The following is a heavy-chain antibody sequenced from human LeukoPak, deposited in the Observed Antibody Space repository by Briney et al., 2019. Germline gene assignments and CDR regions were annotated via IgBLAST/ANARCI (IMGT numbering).Heavy chain of an antibody. CDR3: VTRGGVTSFARGTAEYFPH. V-gene: IGHV1-8*02. D-gene: IGHD2-21*02. Sequence: GASVKVSCKASGYTFTSYYMHWVRQAPGQGLEWMGWMNPNSGNTGFAPKFQGRVTMTRDTSKGTAYMELSSLESEDTAVYYCVTRGGVTSFARGTAEYFPHWGQGTLVTVSS. CDR1: GYTFTSYY. J-gene: IGHJ1*01. CDR2: MNPNSGNT.